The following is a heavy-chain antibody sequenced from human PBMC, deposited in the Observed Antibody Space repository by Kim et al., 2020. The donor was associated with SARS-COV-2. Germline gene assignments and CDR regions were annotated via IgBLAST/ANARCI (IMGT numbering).Heavy chain of an antibody. CDR2: IYYSGST. CDR3: ARGPWGSGSRYYGMDV. D-gene: IGHD3-10*01. CDR1: GGSISSYY. V-gene: IGHV4-59*13. J-gene: IGHJ6*02. Sequence: SETLSLTCTVSGGSISSYYWSWIRQPPGKGLEWIGYIYYSGSTNYNPSLKSRVTISVDTSKNQFSLKLSSVTAADTAVYYCARGPWGSGSRYYGMDVWGQGTTVTVSS.